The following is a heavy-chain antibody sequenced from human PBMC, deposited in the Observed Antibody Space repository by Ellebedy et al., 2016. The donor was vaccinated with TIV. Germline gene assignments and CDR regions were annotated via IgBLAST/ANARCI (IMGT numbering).Heavy chain of an antibody. Sequence: GESLKISXAASGFIFSNYAMTWVRQAPGKGLEWVSSIGGSGGDTYYAESVQGRFTISRDNSKNTLSLQMNSLRAEDTAVYYCASRPIRYFDSWGQGTLVTVSS. D-gene: IGHD3-3*01. CDR2: IGGSGGDT. CDR1: GFIFSNYA. V-gene: IGHV3-23*01. J-gene: IGHJ4*02. CDR3: ASRPIRYFDS.